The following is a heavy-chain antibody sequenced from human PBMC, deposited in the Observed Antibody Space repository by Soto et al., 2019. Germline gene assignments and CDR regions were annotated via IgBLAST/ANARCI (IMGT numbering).Heavy chain of an antibody. D-gene: IGHD6-13*01. CDR2: IYSGGST. J-gene: IGHJ5*02. V-gene: IGHV3-53*01. CDR1: GFTVSSNY. Sequence: GGSLRLSCAASGFTVSSNYMSWVRQAPGKGLEWVSVIYSGGSTYYADSVKGRFTISRDNSKNTLYLQMNSLRAEDTAVYYCARDRPGIAAAGTGVTGFDPWGQGTLVTVSS. CDR3: ARDRPGIAAAGTGVTGFDP.